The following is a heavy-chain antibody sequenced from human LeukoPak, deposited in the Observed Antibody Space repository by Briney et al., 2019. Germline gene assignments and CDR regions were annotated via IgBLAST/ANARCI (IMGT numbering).Heavy chain of an antibody. J-gene: IGHJ4*02. CDR1: GYTFTSYY. CDR2: INPSGGST. D-gene: IGHD1-1*01. V-gene: IGHV1-46*01. CDR3: ARALLYNWNDPGYFDY. Sequence: ASVKVSCKASGYTFTSYYMHWVRQAPGQGLEWMGIINPSGGSTSYTQKLQGRVTMTTDTSTSTAYMELRSLRSGDTAVYYCARALLYNWNDPGYFDYWGQGTLVTVSS.